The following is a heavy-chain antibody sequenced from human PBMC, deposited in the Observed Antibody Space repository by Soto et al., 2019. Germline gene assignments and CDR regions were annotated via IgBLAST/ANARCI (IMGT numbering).Heavy chain of an antibody. CDR1: GGSISSYY. D-gene: IGHD3-22*01. CDR3: ARAGDYYDSSGYSTYFDY. V-gene: IGHV4-59*08. CDR2: IYYSGST. Sequence: TSETLSLTCTVSGGSISSYYWIWIRQPPGKGLEWIGYIYYSGSTNYNPSLKSRVTISVDTSKNQFSLKLSSVTAADTAVYYCARAGDYYDSSGYSTYFDYWGQGTLVTVSS. J-gene: IGHJ4*02.